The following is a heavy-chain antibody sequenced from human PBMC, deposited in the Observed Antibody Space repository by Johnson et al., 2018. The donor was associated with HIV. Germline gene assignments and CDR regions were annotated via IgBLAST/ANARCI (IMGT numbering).Heavy chain of an antibody. D-gene: IGHD1-26*01. Sequence: QMQLVESGGGVVQPGRSLRLSCAASGFTFSSYAMHWVRQAPGKGLEWVAVVSYDGSERYYADSVKGRFTISRDKAKNFLYLQMNSLRAEDTALYYCARDRIVGWEPYDAFDSWGEGTMVTVSS. V-gene: IGHV3-30*04. CDR1: GFTFSSYA. J-gene: IGHJ3*02. CDR3: ARDRIVGWEPYDAFDS. CDR2: VSYDGSER.